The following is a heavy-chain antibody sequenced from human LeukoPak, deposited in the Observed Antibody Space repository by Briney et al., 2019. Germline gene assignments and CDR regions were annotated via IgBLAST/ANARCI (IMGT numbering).Heavy chain of an antibody. J-gene: IGHJ4*02. V-gene: IGHV4-38-2*02. D-gene: IGHD1-26*01. CDR2: IYHSGST. CDR1: GYSISSGYY. Sequence: SETLSLTCTVSGYSISSGYYWGWIRQPPGKGLEWIGSIYHSGSTYYNPSPKSRVTISVDTSKNQFSLKLSSVTAADTAVYYCASDDSGSYYYWGQGTLVTVSS. CDR3: ASDDSGSYYY.